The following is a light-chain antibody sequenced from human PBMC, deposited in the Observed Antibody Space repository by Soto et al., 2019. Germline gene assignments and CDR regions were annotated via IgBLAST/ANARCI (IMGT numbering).Light chain of an antibody. CDR1: QDINKY. CDR2: DAS. V-gene: IGKV1-33*01. J-gene: IGKJ5*01. Sequence: DIQMTHSPYSLSTSVGDRITMTCQASQDINKYLYWYQQKPGKAPKLLIYDASTLETGVPSRFSGSRSGTRFTLTISSLQPEDIATYYCQQYDSLPITFGQGTRLEIK. CDR3: QQYDSLPIT.